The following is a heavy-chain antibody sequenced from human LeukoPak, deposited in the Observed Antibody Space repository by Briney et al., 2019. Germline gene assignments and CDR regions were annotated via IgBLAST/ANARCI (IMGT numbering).Heavy chain of an antibody. CDR2: ISTSGSST. CDR1: GFTFSSYE. CDR3: TRDPLDRWYLIDF. J-gene: IGHJ4*02. V-gene: IGHV3-48*03. Sequence: PGGSLRLSCVASGFTFSSYEFNWVRQAPGKGLEWLSHISTSGSSTFYADSVKGRVTISRDNAKNSLYLQIHSLTAEDTAVYYCTRDPLDRWYLIDFWGRGTLVAVSS. D-gene: IGHD6-13*01.